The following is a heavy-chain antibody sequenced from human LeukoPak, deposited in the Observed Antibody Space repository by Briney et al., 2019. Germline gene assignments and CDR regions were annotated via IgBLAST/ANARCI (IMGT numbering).Heavy chain of an antibody. Sequence: PGGSLRLSCAASGFTFSSYAMHWVRQAPGKGLEWVAVISYDGSNKYYADSVKGRFTISRDISKNTLYLQINSLRAEDTAVYYCARAAAAGIFDYWGQGTLVTVSS. D-gene: IGHD6-13*01. V-gene: IGHV3-30-3*01. CDR3: ARAAAAGIFDY. J-gene: IGHJ4*02. CDR2: ISYDGSNK. CDR1: GFTFSSYA.